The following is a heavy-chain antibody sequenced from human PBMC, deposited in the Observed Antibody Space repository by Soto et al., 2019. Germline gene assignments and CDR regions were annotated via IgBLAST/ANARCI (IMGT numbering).Heavy chain of an antibody. CDR2: IIRIFHTL. V-gene: IGHV1-69*01. J-gene: IGHJ4*02. D-gene: IGHD5-12*01. Sequence: QVQLVQSGAEVKKPGSSVKVSCKASGGTFSSYAFSWVRQAPGQGLEWMGEIIRIFHTLTYAQKFQGRVTIAADESTSTAYMELISLSSDDTAVYYCVHRRDGYNSAFFDYWGQGTLVTFSS. CDR1: GGTFSSYA. CDR3: VHRRDGYNSAFFDY.